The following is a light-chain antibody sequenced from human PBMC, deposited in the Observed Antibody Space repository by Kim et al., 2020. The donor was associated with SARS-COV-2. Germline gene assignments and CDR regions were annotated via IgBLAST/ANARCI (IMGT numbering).Light chain of an antibody. CDR2: DAS. CDR3: QQANSFPPWT. J-gene: IGKJ1*01. CDR1: QDINTW. V-gene: IGKV1-12*01. Sequence: IQMTQSPSSVSASVGDRVTITCRASQDINTWLAWYQQKPGKAPKLLIYDASRLQSGVPSRFSGSGSGTDFTLTIARLQPADSATYYCQQANSFPPWTVGQGTKVDIK.